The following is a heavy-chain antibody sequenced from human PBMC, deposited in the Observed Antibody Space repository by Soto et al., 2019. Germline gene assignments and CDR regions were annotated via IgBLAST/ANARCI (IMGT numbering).Heavy chain of an antibody. D-gene: IGHD3-3*02. CDR2: TYYRSKWYN. CDR1: GDSVSSTSAA. V-gene: IGHV6-1*01. Sequence: SQTLSLTCAISGDSVSSTSAAWNWIRQSPSRGLEWLGRTYYRSKWYNDYGVSVKSRITINPDTSKNQFSLQLNSVTPEDTAVYYCASSWGHHFWSGYPNLDVWGQGTTVTVSS. CDR3: ASSWGHHFWSGYPNLDV. J-gene: IGHJ6*02.